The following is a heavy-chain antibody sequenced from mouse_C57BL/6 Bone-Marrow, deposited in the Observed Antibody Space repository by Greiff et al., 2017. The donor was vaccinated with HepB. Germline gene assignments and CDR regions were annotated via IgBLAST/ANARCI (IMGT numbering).Heavy chain of an antibody. V-gene: IGHV7-3*01. CDR1: GFTFTDYY. CDR2: IRNKANGYTT. CDR3: ARFLYGNYGGDAMDY. Sequence: DVKLVESGGGLVQPGGSLSLSCAASGFTFTDYYMSWVRQPPGKALEWLGFIRNKANGYTTEYSASVKGLFTISRDNSQSILYLQMNALRAEDSATYYCARFLYGNYGGDAMDYWGQGTSVTVSS. D-gene: IGHD2-1*01. J-gene: IGHJ4*01.